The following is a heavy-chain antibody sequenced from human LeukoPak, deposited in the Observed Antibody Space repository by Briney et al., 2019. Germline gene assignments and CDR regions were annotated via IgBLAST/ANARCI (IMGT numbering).Heavy chain of an antibody. V-gene: IGHV4-4*07. CDR2: IYTSGST. CDR3: ARDGVENSSWYPLDS. Sequence: SETLSLTCTVSGASISSYYWSWGRQPAGEGLEWIGRIYTSGSTNYKPSLKSRVTMSVDTSKNQFSLKLTSVTAADTAVYYCARDGVENSSWYPLDSWGPGTLVTVSS. D-gene: IGHD6-13*01. CDR1: GASISSYY. J-gene: IGHJ4*02.